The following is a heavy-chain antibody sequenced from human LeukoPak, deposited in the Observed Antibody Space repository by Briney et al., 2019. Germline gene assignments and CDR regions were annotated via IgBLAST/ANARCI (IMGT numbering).Heavy chain of an antibody. CDR2: IHTSGNT. CDR3: ARLGAPSINYYDSRGYFDL. V-gene: IGHV4-61*09. CDR1: GGSISSGSYC. Sequence: SETLSLTCTVSGGSISSGSYCWSWIRQPAGKGLEWIGHIHTSGNTNYNSSLKSRVTISVDTSKNQFSLQLTSVTAADTAVYYCARLGAPSINYYDSRGYFDLWGRGTLVTVSS. D-gene: IGHD3-22*01. J-gene: IGHJ2*01.